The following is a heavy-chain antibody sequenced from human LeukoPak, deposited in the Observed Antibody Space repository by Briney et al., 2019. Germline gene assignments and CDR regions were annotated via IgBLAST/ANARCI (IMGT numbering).Heavy chain of an antibody. CDR2: FSGSGSST. CDR1: GFTFSSYA. Sequence: GGSLRLSCAASGFTFSSYAMTWVRQAPGKGQEWVSTFSGSGSSTYYADSVKGRFTISRDKSKKTLYLQMNSLRAEDTAVYYCAKRAGTGTKHFDYWGQGTLVTVCS. J-gene: IGHJ4*02. CDR3: AKRAGTGTKHFDY. V-gene: IGHV3-23*01. D-gene: IGHD1-1*01.